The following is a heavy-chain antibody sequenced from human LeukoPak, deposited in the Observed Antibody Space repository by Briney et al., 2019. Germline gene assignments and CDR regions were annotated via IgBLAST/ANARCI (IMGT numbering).Heavy chain of an antibody. D-gene: IGHD2-2*01. V-gene: IGHV3-20*04. Sequence: RTGGSLRLSCAASGFTFDDYGMSWVRQAPGKGLEWVSGINWNGGSTGYADSVKGRFTISRDNAKNSLYLQMNSLRAEDTAVYYCARAATPYCSSTSCYVGHYYYYYMDVWGKGTTVTISS. CDR2: INWNGGST. CDR3: ARAATPYCSSTSCYVGHYYYYYMDV. CDR1: GFTFDDYG. J-gene: IGHJ6*03.